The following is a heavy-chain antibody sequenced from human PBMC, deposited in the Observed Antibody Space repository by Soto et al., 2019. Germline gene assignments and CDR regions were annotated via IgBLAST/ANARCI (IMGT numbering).Heavy chain of an antibody. Sequence: SETLSLTCAVSGGSISSGCYSWSWIRQPPGNGLEWIGYIYHSGSTYYNPSLKSRVTISVDRSKNQFSLKLSSVTAADTAVYYCARLITMVRGVIIKGNWFDPWGQGNLVTVSS. V-gene: IGHV4-30-2*01. CDR1: GGSISSGCYS. D-gene: IGHD3-10*01. CDR3: ARLITMVRGVIIKGNWFDP. CDR2: IYHSGST. J-gene: IGHJ5*02.